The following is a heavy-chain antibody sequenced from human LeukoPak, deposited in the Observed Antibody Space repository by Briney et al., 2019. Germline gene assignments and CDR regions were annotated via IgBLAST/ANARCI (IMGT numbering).Heavy chain of an antibody. V-gene: IGHV4-61*08. J-gene: IGHJ4*02. Sequence: SETLSLTCAISGGSISSGGSSWSWIRQPPGKGLEWIGYIYYSGSTNYNPSLKSRVTISVDTSKNQFSLKLSSVTAADTAVYYCARHERVVTAFFDYWGQGTLVTVSS. CDR3: ARHERVVTAFFDY. CDR1: GGSISSGGSS. CDR2: IYYSGST. D-gene: IGHD2-21*02.